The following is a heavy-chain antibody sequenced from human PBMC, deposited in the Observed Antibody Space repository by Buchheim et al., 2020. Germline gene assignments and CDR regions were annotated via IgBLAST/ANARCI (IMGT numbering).Heavy chain of an antibody. J-gene: IGHJ4*02. CDR2: IKSKTDGGTT. CDR1: GFTFSNAW. CDR3: TTAEMAN. V-gene: IGHV3-15*01. Sequence: EVQLVESGGGLVKPGGSLRLSCAASGFTFSNAWMSWVRQAPGKGLEWVVRIKSKTDGGTTDYAAPVKGRFTISRDDSKNTLYLQMNSLKTEDTAVYYCTTAEMANWGQGTL. D-gene: IGHD5-24*01.